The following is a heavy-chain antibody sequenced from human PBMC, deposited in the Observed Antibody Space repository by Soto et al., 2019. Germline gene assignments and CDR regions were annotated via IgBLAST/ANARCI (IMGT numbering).Heavy chain of an antibody. V-gene: IGHV1-18*01. D-gene: IGHD3-3*01. CDR2: ISTDNGNT. J-gene: IGHJ6*02. CDR1: GYTFTDSG. Sequence: ASVKVSCEASGYTFTDSGISWVRQAPGQGLKWMGWISTDNGNTNYAQHLQGRVSMTTDTSTSTAYMDLRSLRSDDTAVYYCERDEGNIDFGLFSMYYYGMDGWG. CDR3: ERDEGNIDFGLFSMYYYGMDG.